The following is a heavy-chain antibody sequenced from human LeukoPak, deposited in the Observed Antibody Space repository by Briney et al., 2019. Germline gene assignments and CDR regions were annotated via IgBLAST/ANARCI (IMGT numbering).Heavy chain of an antibody. CDR1: GFTFSSYW. Sequence: PGGSLRLSCAASGFTFSSYWMSWVRQAPGKGLEWVANIKQDGREKYYVDSVKGRFTISRDNAKNSLYLQMNSLRAEDTAVYYCARSARYYYGSGSYYRGPSNWFDPWGQGTLVTVSS. CDR3: ARSARYYYGSGSYYRGPSNWFDP. V-gene: IGHV3-7*01. CDR2: IKQDGREK. J-gene: IGHJ5*02. D-gene: IGHD3-10*01.